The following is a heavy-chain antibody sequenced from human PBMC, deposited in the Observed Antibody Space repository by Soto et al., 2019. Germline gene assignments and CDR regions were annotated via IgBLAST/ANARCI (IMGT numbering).Heavy chain of an antibody. CDR3: ARAPYYYDSSGYWAY. D-gene: IGHD3-22*01. Sequence: GGSLRLSCAASGFTVSSYSMNWVRQAPGKGLEWVSSISSSSSYIYYADSVKGRFTISRDNAKNSLYLQMNSLRAEDTAVYYCARAPYYYDSSGYWAYWGQGTLVTVSS. J-gene: IGHJ4*02. CDR1: GFTVSSYS. CDR2: ISSSSSYI. V-gene: IGHV3-21*01.